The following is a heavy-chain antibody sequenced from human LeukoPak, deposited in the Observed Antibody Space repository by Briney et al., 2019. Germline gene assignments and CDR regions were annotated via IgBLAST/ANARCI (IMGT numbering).Heavy chain of an antibody. CDR1: GYNLNTYH. V-gene: IGHV1-46*02. Sequence: ASVKVSCKASGYNLNTYHMHWVRQAPGQGLEWMGIITSSGTTTICAQKFQGRVTMTRDTSTSTVYMDLGSLRSEDTAVYYCATEYVGAHYYDHWGQGTLVTVSS. J-gene: IGHJ4*02. D-gene: IGHD3-16*01. CDR3: ATEYVGAHYYDH. CDR2: ITSSGTTT.